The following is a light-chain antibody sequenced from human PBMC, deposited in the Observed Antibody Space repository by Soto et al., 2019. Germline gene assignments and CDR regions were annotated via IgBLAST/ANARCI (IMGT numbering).Light chain of an antibody. CDR3: QQSYSTLT. J-gene: IGKJ1*01. V-gene: IGKV1-39*01. CDR1: QSIRSY. CDR2: AAS. Sequence: EIRMTQSASNLSASVGDGVNIXCRASQSIRSYINWYQQKKGKAPKPLIYAASSLQSGVTSRFSGSGYGKDFNITISSLQPEDFATYECQQSYSTLTFGQGTKVDIK.